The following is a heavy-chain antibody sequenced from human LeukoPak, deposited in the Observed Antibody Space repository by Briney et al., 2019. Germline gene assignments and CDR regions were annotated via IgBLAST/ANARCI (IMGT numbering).Heavy chain of an antibody. CDR1: GFSLITSGVG. Sequence: KESGPTLVNPTQTLTLTCTCSGFSLITSGVGVGWIRQPPGKALEWLALIYWDDDKRYSPSLENRLTITKDTSKNQVVLTMTNMDPVDTATYYCAHWGYSGYDSPRVYFDYWGQGTLVTVSS. CDR2: IYWDDDK. D-gene: IGHD5-12*01. CDR3: AHWGYSGYDSPRVYFDY. J-gene: IGHJ4*02. V-gene: IGHV2-5*02.